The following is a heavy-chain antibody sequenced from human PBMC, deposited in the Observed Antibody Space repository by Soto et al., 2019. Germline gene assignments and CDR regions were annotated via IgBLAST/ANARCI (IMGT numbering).Heavy chain of an antibody. V-gene: IGHV4-39*01. CDR3: AGGDYYHSSGYYFYYYTMDV. D-gene: IGHD3-22*01. CDR1: GASLNNYY. CDR2: VYYGGST. J-gene: IGHJ6*02. Sequence: SETLSLTCTVSGASLNNYYWGWIRQPPGKGLEWIGNVYYGGSTYYNPSLKSRVTISVETSKSQFSLKLSSVTAADTAVYYCAGGDYYHSSGYYFYYYTMDVWGQGTTVTVSS.